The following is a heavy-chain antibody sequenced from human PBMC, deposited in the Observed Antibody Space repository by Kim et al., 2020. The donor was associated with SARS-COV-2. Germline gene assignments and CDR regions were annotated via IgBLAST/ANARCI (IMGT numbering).Heavy chain of an antibody. V-gene: IGHV3-11*01. Sequence: YAGSVEGRLTRSKDNAKNSLYLQMSSLRAEDTAVYYCVRGRYGDDFYGLDVWGQGTTVTVSS. J-gene: IGHJ6*02. D-gene: IGHD5-18*01. CDR3: VRGRYGDDFYGLDV.